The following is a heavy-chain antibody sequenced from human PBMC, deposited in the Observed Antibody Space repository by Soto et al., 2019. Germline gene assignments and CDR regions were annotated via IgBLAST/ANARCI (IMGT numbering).Heavy chain of an antibody. Sequence: ESGGGLVRPGGSLRLSCAASGFGVSSYAMSWVRQAPGKGLEWVSVISGSGNSTNYADSVTGRFTISRDKSKNMLYLQMNSLRAEDTAVYYCAKGMGGESSGWFDYWGQGTLVTVSS. V-gene: IGHV3-23*01. CDR3: AKGMGGESSGWFDY. D-gene: IGHD6-19*01. J-gene: IGHJ4*02. CDR2: ISGSGNST. CDR1: GFGVSSYA.